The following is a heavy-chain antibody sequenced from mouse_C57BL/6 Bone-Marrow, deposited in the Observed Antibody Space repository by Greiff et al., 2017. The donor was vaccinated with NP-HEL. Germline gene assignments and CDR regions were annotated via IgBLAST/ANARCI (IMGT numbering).Heavy chain of an antibody. CDR3: ARHNYGSRTY. CDR2: ISSGGSYT. CDR1: GFTFTSYG. Sequence: DVKLQESGGDLVKPGGSLKLSCAASGFTFTSYGMSWVRQTPDKRLEWVATISSGGSYTYYPDSVKGRFTISRDNAKNTLYLQMSSLKSEDTAMYYCARHNYGSRTYWGQGTLVTVSA. J-gene: IGHJ3*01. D-gene: IGHD1-1*01. V-gene: IGHV5-6*02.